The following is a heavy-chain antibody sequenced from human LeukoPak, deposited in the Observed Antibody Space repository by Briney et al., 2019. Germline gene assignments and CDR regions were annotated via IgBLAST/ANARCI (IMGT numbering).Heavy chain of an antibody. CDR3: ARDSSGWYYFDY. CDR1: GFTFSNYG. J-gene: IGHJ4*02. CDR2: ISRSSGSSI. Sequence: QAGGSRRLACAASGFTFSNYGMNWVRQAPGKGLVWVSYISRSSGSSIYYADSVKGRFTISRDNAKNSLYLQMNSLRAEDTAVYYCARDSSGWYYFDYWGQGILDTVSS. D-gene: IGHD6-19*01. V-gene: IGHV3-48*03.